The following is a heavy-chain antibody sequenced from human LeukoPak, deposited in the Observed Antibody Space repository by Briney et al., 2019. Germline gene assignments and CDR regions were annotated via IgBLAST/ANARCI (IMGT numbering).Heavy chain of an antibody. J-gene: IGHJ6*04. CDR2: ISYDGSNK. Sequence: PGGSLRLSCTASGFTFSSYGMHWVRQAPGKGLEWVAVISYDGSNKYYADSVKGRFTISRDNSKNTLYLQMNSLRAEDTAVYYCAKDQPYYDFWSGEEEPQMDVWGKGTTVTVSS. CDR3: AKDQPYYDFWSGEEEPQMDV. D-gene: IGHD3-3*01. CDR1: GFTFSSYG. V-gene: IGHV3-30*18.